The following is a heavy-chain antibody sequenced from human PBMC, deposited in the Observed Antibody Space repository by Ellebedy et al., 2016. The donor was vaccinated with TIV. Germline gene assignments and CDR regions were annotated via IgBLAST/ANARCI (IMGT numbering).Heavy chain of an antibody. V-gene: IGHV1-2*02. J-gene: IGHJ5*02. CDR2: INPNSGGT. CDR3: ARYISEYTSSWFNWFDP. Sequence: AASVKVSCKASGYTFTGYYIHWVRQAPGQGLEWMAWINPNSGGTIYAQKFQGRVTMTRDTSISTAYMELSRLKSDGTAVYSCARYISEYTSSWFNWFDPWGQGTLVTVSS. CDR1: GYTFTGYY. D-gene: IGHD6-13*01.